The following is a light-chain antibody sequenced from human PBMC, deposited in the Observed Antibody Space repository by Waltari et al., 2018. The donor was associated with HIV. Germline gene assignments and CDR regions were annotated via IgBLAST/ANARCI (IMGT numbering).Light chain of an antibody. Sequence: DIQMTQSPSSVSASVGDRVTITCRASQDISNWLAWYQRRPGKAPKLLIYSASTLQTGVPSRFSGTGSGTDFTLTIHSLQPEDFTIYYCQQADRFPFTFGPGTKVDIE. V-gene: IGKV1-12*02. CDR3: QQADRFPFT. CDR1: QDISNW. CDR2: SAS. J-gene: IGKJ3*01.